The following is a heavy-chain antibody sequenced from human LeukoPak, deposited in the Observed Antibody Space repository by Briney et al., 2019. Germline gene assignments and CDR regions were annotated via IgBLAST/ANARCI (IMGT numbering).Heavy chain of an antibody. CDR3: AKDRMAVTPRYFGY. Sequence: PGGSLRLSCAASGFTVSSSYMIWVRQAPGKGLEWVSVIYSGGNTYYADSVKGRFTISRDNSKNTVYLQMDSLRAEDTAVYYCAKDRMAVTPRYFGYWGQGTLVTVSS. CDR1: GFTVSSSY. V-gene: IGHV3-53*01. D-gene: IGHD3-16*02. J-gene: IGHJ4*02. CDR2: IYSGGNT.